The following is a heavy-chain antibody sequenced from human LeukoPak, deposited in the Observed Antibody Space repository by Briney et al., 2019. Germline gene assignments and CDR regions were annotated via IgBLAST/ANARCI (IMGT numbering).Heavy chain of an antibody. J-gene: IGHJ3*02. CDR3: VREYCSGGSCSDAFDI. CDR2: ISTTGDVT. D-gene: IGHD2-15*01. CDR1: GFTFSTYA. V-gene: IGHV3-21*01. Sequence: GGSLRLSCAASGFTFSTYAMAWVRQAPGKGLEWVSSISTTGDVTYFADSVRGRFTISRDNAKNSLFLQMNSLRAEDTAVYYCVREYCSGGSCSDAFDIWGQGTMVTVSS.